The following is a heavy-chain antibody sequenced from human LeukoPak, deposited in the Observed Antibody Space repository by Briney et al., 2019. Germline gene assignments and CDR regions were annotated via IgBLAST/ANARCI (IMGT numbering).Heavy chain of an antibody. J-gene: IGHJ5*02. V-gene: IGHV1-3*01. CDR1: GYTFTDYG. Sequence: ASVKVSCKTSGYTFTDYGIHWVRQAPGQRLEWMGWINAGNGNTKYSQKFQGRVTITRDTSASTAYMELSSLRSEDTAAYYCARLTYYYNSSGKTCSAPWGQGPLVTVSS. CDR2: INAGNGNT. D-gene: IGHD3-22*01. CDR3: ARLTYYYNSSGKTCSAP.